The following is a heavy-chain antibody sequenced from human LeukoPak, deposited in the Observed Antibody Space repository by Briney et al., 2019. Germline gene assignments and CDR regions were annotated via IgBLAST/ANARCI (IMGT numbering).Heavy chain of an antibody. CDR1: GYTFTSYY. CDR2: MNPNSGNT. D-gene: IGHD2-8*01. V-gene: IGHV1-8*02. Sequence: ASVKVSCKASGYTFTSYYLHWVRQAPGQGLEWVGWMNPNSGNTGYAQKFQGRVTMTRNTSISTAYMELSSLRSEDTAVYYCARGSVLMVYATHYGMDVWGQGTTVTVSS. J-gene: IGHJ6*02. CDR3: ARGSVLMVYATHYGMDV.